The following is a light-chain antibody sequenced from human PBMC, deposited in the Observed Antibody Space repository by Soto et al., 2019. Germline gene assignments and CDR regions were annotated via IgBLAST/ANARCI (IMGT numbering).Light chain of an antibody. V-gene: IGLV3-1*01. CDR1: KLGDKY. CDR2: QDN. Sequence: SYELTQPPSVSVSPRQTASITCSGEKLGDKYACWYQQKPGQSPVLVIYQDNKRPSGIPERFSGSNSGNTATLTISGTQAMDEADYFCQAWDSSTVVFGGGTKVTVL. J-gene: IGLJ2*01. CDR3: QAWDSSTVV.